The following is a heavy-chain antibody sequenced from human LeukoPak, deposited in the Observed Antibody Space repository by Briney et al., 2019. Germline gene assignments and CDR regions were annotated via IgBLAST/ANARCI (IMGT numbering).Heavy chain of an antibody. D-gene: IGHD3-22*01. Sequence: SETLSLTCTVSGGSISSYYWSWIRQPPGKGLEWIGYIYYSGSTNHNPSLKSRVTISVDTSKNQFSLKLSSVTAADTAVYYCASSIYYHSSGYYGTTTANDYWGQGTLVTVSS. CDR1: GGSISSYY. CDR3: ASSIYYHSSGYYGTTTANDY. V-gene: IGHV4-59*01. J-gene: IGHJ4*02. CDR2: IYYSGST.